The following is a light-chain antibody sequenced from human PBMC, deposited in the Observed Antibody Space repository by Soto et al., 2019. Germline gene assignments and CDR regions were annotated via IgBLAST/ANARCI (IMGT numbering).Light chain of an antibody. CDR1: SSDVGGYNY. CDR3: SSYTSSSTLLYV. Sequence: QSALPQPASVSGSPGQSITISCTGTSSDVGGYNYVSWYQQHPGKAPKLMIYDVSNRPSGVYNRFSGSKSGNTASLTISGLQAEDEADYYGSSYTSSSTLLYVFGTGTKLIVL. CDR2: DVS. V-gene: IGLV2-14*01. J-gene: IGLJ1*01.